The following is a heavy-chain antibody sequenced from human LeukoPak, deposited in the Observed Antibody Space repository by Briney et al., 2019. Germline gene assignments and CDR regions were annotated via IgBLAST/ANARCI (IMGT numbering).Heavy chain of an antibody. CDR2: IYYSGGT. CDR1: GGSISSSSYY. Sequence: SETLSLTCTVSGGSISSSSYYWSWIRQPPGKGLEWIGYIYYSGGTNYNPSLKSRVTISVDTSKNQFSLKLSSVTAADTAVYYCARQGLSYDFWSGYKFFDPWGQGTLVTVSS. D-gene: IGHD3-3*01. V-gene: IGHV4-61*05. J-gene: IGHJ5*02. CDR3: ARQGLSYDFWSGYKFFDP.